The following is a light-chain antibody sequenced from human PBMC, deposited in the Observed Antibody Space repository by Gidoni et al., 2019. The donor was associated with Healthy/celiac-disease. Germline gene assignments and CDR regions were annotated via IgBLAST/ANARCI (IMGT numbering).Light chain of an antibody. CDR3: QQYGSSPRH. CDR1: QS. Sequence: EIVLTQSPGTLSLSPGERATLSCRASQSEQLKSGTATGIPDRFSGSGSGTDFTLTISRLEPEDFAVYYCQQYGSSPRHFGQGTKLEIK. J-gene: IGKJ2*01. V-gene: IGKV3-20*01.